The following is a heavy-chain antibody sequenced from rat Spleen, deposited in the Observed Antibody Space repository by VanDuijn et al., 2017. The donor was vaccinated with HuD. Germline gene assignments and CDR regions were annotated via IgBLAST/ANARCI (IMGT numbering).Heavy chain of an antibody. CDR2: IKHEDFTP. CDR3: TRSILADY. J-gene: IGHJ2*01. CDR1: GFTFNYYW. D-gene: IGHD4-2*01. V-gene: IGHV5-31*01. Sequence: EVQLVESGGGLVQPGRSLKLSCVTSGFTFNYYWMTWIRQAPKKGLEWVASIKHEDFTPYYGDSVMGRFTISRDDGESTLYLEMNSLRSEDTATYYCTRSILADYWGQGVMVTVSS.